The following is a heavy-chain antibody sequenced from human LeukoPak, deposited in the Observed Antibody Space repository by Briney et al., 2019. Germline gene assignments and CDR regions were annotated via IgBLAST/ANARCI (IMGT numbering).Heavy chain of an antibody. D-gene: IGHD5-24*01. CDR1: GYSFTSYW. V-gene: IGHV5-51*01. Sequence: GESLQISCQGSGYSFTSYWIGWVRQMPGKGLEWMGIIYPGDSDTRYSPSFQGQVTISADKSISTAYLQWSSLKASDTAMYYCARGRDGYSFGFDYWGQGTLVTVSS. CDR2: IYPGDSDT. CDR3: ARGRDGYSFGFDY. J-gene: IGHJ4*02.